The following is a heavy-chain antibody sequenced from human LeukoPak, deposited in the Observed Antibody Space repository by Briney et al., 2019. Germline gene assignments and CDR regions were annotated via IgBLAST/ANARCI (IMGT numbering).Heavy chain of an antibody. Sequence: GGSLRLSCAASGFTLSNYWMHWVRQAPGKGLVWVSRINGDGSSTSNADAVKGRFTISRDNAKNTLFLQMNSLRAEDTAVCYCARESSWAPDYWGQGTLVTVSS. CDR2: INGDGSST. V-gene: IGHV3-74*01. CDR3: ARESSWAPDY. CDR1: GFTLSNYW. J-gene: IGHJ4*02. D-gene: IGHD1-26*01.